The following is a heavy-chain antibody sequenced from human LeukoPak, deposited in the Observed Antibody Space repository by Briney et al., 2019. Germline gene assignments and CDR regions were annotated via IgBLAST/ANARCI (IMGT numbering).Heavy chain of an antibody. CDR2: IYGDGNA. J-gene: IGHJ6*03. Sequence: PGGSLRLSCAASGFTVSSNHMSWVPQAPGRGLEWVSAIYGDGNAPFADSVKGRFTISRDNSKNTLYLRMNSLRAEDTAVYYCARVIEGDFWSGYYRYYYYYMDVWGKGTTVTVSS. CDR3: ARVIEGDFWSGYYRYYYYYMDV. V-gene: IGHV3-53*01. D-gene: IGHD3-3*01. CDR1: GFTVSSNH.